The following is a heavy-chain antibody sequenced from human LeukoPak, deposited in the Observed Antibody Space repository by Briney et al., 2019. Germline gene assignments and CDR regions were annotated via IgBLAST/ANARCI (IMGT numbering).Heavy chain of an antibody. D-gene: IGHD2-2*02. CDR2: IYYSGST. J-gene: IGHJ5*02. CDR1: GGSISSGGYY. CDR3: ARTLVVPAAILDWFDP. V-gene: IGHV4-31*03. Sequence: SETLSLTCTVSGGSISSGGYYWSWIRQHPGKGLEWIGYIYYSGSTYYNPSLKSRVTISVDTSKNQFSLKLSFVTAADTAVYYYARTLVVPAAILDWFDPWGQGTLVTVSS.